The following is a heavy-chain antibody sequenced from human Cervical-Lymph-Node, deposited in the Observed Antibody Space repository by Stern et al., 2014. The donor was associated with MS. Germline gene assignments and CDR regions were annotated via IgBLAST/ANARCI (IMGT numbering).Heavy chain of an antibody. V-gene: IGHV3-21*01. CDR3: ARDSFSFYDILTGPNGMDV. CDR1: GFTFSSYS. J-gene: IGHJ6*02. CDR2: ISGSSSYI. D-gene: IGHD3-9*01. Sequence: VQLVESGGGLVKPGGPLRLSCAASGFTFSSYSMTWVRQAPGKGLEWVSSISGSSSYIYYADSMKGRFTVSRDNAQKSLFLQMNSLRAEDTAVYYCARDSFSFYDILTGPNGMDVWGQGTTVTVSS.